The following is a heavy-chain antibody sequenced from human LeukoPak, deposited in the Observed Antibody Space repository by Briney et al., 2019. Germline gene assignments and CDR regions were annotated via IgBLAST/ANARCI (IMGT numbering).Heavy chain of an antibody. D-gene: IGHD6-13*01. CDR2: IRWKSGSI. CDR3: AARRGAAAGTDYFDD. V-gene: IGHV3-9*03. Sequence: GGSLRLSCVASGFTFDDYGINWVRQAPGKSLEWVSGIRWKSGSIAYADSVKGRFTISRDNAKNSLYLQMNSLRVEDMALYYCAARRGAAAGTDYFDDWGQGTLVTVSS. J-gene: IGHJ4*02. CDR1: GFTFDDYG.